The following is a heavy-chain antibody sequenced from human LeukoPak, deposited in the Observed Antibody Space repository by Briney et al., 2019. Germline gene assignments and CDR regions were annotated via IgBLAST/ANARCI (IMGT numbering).Heavy chain of an antibody. CDR3: AKDLTRSRLWTTKSTGFDY. CDR2: IRYDGSIK. V-gene: IGHV3-30*02. J-gene: IGHJ4*02. CDR1: GFTFSSYW. D-gene: IGHD2-21*01. Sequence: GGSLRLSCAASGFTFSSYWMHWVRQAPGKGLEWVTFIRYDGSIKYYADSVKGRFTISRDNSKNTLYLQMNSLRAEDTAVYYCAKDLTRSRLWTTKSTGFDYWGQGTLVTVSS.